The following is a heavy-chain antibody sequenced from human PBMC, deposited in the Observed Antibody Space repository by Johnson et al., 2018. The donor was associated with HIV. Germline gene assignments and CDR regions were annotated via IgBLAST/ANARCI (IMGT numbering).Heavy chain of an antibody. V-gene: IGHV3-20*04. D-gene: IGHD1-26*01. CDR2: INWNGGST. Sequence: VQLVESGGGVVRPGGSLRLSCAASGFTFDDYGMSWVRQAPGKGLEWVSMINWNGGSTGYVDSVKCRFTISRDNAKNSRYLQMNSLRAEDPALYYCARVPSALGLLNTFDIWGQGTMVTVSS. CDR1: GFTFDDYG. J-gene: IGHJ3*02. CDR3: ARVPSALGLLNTFDI.